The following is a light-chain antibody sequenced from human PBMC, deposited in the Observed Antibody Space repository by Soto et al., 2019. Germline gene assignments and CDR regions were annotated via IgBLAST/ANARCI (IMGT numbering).Light chain of an antibody. CDR3: QQYNNWPST. Sequence: EIVMTQSPATLSVSPGERGTLSCRASQSVSTNLAWYQHKPGQAPRLVISGASTRAAGIPARFSGSGSGTEFTLTISSLQSEDFAVYYCQQYNNWPSTFGQGTKVDTK. J-gene: IGKJ1*01. CDR2: GAS. CDR1: QSVSTN. V-gene: IGKV3-15*01.